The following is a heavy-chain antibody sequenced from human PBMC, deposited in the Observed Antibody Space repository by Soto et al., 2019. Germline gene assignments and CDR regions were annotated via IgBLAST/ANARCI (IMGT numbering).Heavy chain of an antibody. CDR2: IYHSGST. CDR3: AREVSGSSSLGYYYYGMDV. V-gene: IGHV4-38-2*02. D-gene: IGHD6-6*01. Sequence: LETLSLTCAVSGYSISSGYYWGWIRQPPGKGLEWIGSIYHSGSTYYNPSLKSRVTISVDTSKNQFSLKLSSVTAADTAVYYCAREVSGSSSLGYYYYGMDVWGQGTTVTVSS. CDR1: GYSISSGYY. J-gene: IGHJ6*02.